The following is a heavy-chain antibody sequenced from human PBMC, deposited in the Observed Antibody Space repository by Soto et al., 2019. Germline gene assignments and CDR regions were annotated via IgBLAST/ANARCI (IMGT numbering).Heavy chain of an antibody. CDR1: GFTFSSYA. CDR3: ASDYDFWSGSFDY. V-gene: IGHV3-30-3*01. D-gene: IGHD3-3*01. CDR2: ISYDGSNK. Sequence: QVQLVESGGGVVQPGRSLRLSCAASGFTFSSYAMHWVRQAPGKGLEWVAVISYDGSNKYYADSVKGRFTISRDNSKNTLYLQMNSLRAEDTAVYYCASDYDFWSGSFDYWGQGTLVTVSS. J-gene: IGHJ4*02.